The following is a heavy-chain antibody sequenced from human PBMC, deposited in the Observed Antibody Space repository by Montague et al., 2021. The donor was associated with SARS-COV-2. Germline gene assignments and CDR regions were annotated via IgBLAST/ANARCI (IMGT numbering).Heavy chain of an antibody. J-gene: IGHJ4*02. CDR3: ARDLVVVATTPIDY. CDR1: GFTFSSYA. CDR2: ISYDGSNK. D-gene: IGHD2-15*01. V-gene: IGHV3-30-3*01. Sequence: SLRLSCAASGFTFSSYAMHWVRQAPGKGMEWAAVISYDGSNKYYADSVKGRFTIYRDNSKNTLYLQMNSLRAEDTAVYYCARDLVVVATTPIDYWGQGTLVTVSS.